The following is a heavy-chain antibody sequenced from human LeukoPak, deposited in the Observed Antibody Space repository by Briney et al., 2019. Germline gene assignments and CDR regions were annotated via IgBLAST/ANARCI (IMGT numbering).Heavy chain of an antibody. CDR1: GYTFTSYG. Sequence: GASVKVSCKASGYTFTSYGISWVRQAPGQGLEWLGWISAYNGNTNFAQKIQGRVTMTTDTSTSTAYMELRSLRSDDTAVYYSARALSDDFWSFYQDYWGQGTLVTVSS. CDR2: ISAYNGNT. D-gene: IGHD3-3*01. V-gene: IGHV1-18*01. CDR3: ARALSDDFWSFYQDY. J-gene: IGHJ4*02.